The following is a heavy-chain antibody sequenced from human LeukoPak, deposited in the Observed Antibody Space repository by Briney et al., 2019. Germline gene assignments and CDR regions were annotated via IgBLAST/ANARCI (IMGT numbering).Heavy chain of an antibody. CDR2: INWNGGST. D-gene: IGHD3-3*01. J-gene: IGHJ6*03. CDR3: ARVPAYDFYYYYMDV. CDR1: GSTFRRYG. V-gene: IGHV3-20*04. Sequence: TGGSLRLSCAASGSTFRRYGMSWVRQAPGKGLEWVSGINWNGGSTGYADSVKGRFTISRDNAKNSLYLQMNSLRAEDTALYYCARVPAYDFYYYYMDVWGKGTTVTVSS.